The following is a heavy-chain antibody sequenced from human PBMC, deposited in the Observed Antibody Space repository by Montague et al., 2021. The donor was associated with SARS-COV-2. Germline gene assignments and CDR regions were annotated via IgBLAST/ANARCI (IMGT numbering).Heavy chain of an antibody. D-gene: IGHD4-23*01. V-gene: IGHV4-34*01. CDR3: ARLDPQSLTLIGLRGKSGGDY. Sequence: SETPSLTCAVYGGSFSGYYWTWIRQSPGKGLEWVAEINHSGTTNYNFNPSLRSRVTISVATSKSQFSLKLSSVTAADTGVYYCARLDPQSLTLIGLRGKSGGDYWGQGTLVTGSS. J-gene: IGHJ4*02. CDR1: GGSFSGYY. CDR2: INHSGTT.